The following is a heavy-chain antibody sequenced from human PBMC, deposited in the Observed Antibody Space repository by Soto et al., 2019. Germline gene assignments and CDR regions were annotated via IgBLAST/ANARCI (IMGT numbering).Heavy chain of an antibody. Sequence: LRLSCAASGFSFGSYALSWVRQAPGKGLEWVSTSSGSDGKTFYADSVKGRFSISSDTSQSTLYLQMNSLRADDTAMYYCARWSYLDYWGQGTRVTVSS. D-gene: IGHD3-3*01. CDR1: GFSFGSYA. V-gene: IGHV3-23*01. CDR2: SSGSDGKT. J-gene: IGHJ4*02. CDR3: ARWSYLDY.